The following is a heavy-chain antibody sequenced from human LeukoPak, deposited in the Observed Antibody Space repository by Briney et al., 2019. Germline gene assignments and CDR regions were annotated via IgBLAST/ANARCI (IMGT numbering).Heavy chain of an antibody. D-gene: IGHD2-2*01. V-gene: IGHV4-61*02. CDR2: IYTSGST. CDR1: GGSISSGSYY. CDR3: VVVPAADLTKDAFDI. J-gene: IGHJ3*02. Sequence: PSETLSLTCTVSGGSISSGSYYWSWIRQPAGKGLEWIGRIYTSGSTNYNPSLKSRVTISVDTSKNQFSLKLSSVTAADTAVYYCVVVPAADLTKDAFDIWGQGTMVTVSS.